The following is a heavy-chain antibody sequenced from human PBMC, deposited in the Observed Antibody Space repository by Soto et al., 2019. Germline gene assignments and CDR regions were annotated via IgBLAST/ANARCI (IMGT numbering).Heavy chain of an antibody. CDR2: INTYNGNT. CDR3: ARGVGSGTYYNQYNLFDP. Sequence: QVQLVQSGAAVKKPGASVKVPCKASGYTFTNYGISWVRQAPGQGREWMGWINTYNGNTNHAQKFQGRVTMTTDTSTNTASMELRSLRSDDTAVYYCARGVGSGTYYNQYNLFDPWGQGTLVTVSS. D-gene: IGHD3-10*01. J-gene: IGHJ5*02. V-gene: IGHV1-18*01. CDR1: GYTFTNYG.